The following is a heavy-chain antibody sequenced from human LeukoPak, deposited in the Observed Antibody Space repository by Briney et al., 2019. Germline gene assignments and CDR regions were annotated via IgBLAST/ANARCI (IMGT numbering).Heavy chain of an antibody. D-gene: IGHD6-13*01. CDR1: GFTFSTYS. Sequence: GGSLRLSCAASGFTFSTYSMNWVRQAPGKGLEWVSSISTSSSYIYYADSVKGRFTISRDNAKDSLFLQMNNLRAEDTAVYYCARDSIQQQLVLEDRGYPYYFEHWGQGTLVTVSS. V-gene: IGHV3-21*01. CDR2: ISTSSSYI. CDR3: ARDSIQQQLVLEDRGYPYYFEH. J-gene: IGHJ4*02.